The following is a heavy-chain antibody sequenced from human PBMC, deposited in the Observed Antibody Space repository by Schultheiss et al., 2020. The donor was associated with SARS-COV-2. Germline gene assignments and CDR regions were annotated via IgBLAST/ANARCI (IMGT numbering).Heavy chain of an antibody. CDR1: GGSISSGGYS. J-gene: IGHJ4*02. D-gene: IGHD6-19*01. CDR2: IYHSGST. V-gene: IGHV4-30-2*02. CDR3: ARISQQWDAYYFDY. Sequence: SETLSLTCAVSGGSISSGGYSWSWIRQPPGKGLEWIGYIYHSGSTYYNPSLKSRVTISVDKSKNQFSLKLSSVTAADTAVYYCARISQQWDAYYFDYWGQGTLVTVSS.